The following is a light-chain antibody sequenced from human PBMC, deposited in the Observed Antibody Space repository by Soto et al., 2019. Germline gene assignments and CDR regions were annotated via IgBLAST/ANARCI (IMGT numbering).Light chain of an antibody. CDR3: QLYATSPPYT. Sequence: IVLTQSPGTLSLSPGERATLSCRASQSVSSDSLAWYQQKPGQSPRLLIYGASNRATGIPDRFSGSGSGADFTLTITSLEPEDFVVYYCQLYATSPPYTFGQGTKLEIK. CDR1: QSVSSDS. V-gene: IGKV3-20*01. CDR2: GAS. J-gene: IGKJ2*01.